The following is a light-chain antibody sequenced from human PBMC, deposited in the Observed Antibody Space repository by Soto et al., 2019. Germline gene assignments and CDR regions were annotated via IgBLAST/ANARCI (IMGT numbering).Light chain of an antibody. V-gene: IGLV2-14*01. CDR1: SSDVGAYNY. CDR3: SSYTNDRTYV. J-gene: IGLJ1*01. Sequence: QSALTQPASVSGSDGQSITISCTGTSSDVGAYNYVSWYQQHPGKAPKLMISEVSNRPSGVSNRFSASKSGNTASLTISGLQADDEADYFCSSYTNDRTYVFGTGTKLTVL. CDR2: EVS.